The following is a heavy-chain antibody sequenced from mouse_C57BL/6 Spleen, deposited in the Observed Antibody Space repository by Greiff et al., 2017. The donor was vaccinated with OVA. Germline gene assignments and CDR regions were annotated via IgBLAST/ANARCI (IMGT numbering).Heavy chain of an antibody. CDR3: AREDFGYDGGSFDY. CDR1: GYTFTSYW. Sequence: SGAELAKPGASVKLSCKASGYTFTSYWMHWVKQRPGQGLEWIGYINPSSGYPKYNQKFKDKATLTADKSSSTAYMQLSSLTSEDSAVYDCAREDFGYDGGSFDYWGQGTTLTVSS. D-gene: IGHD2-2*01. CDR2: INPSSGYP. J-gene: IGHJ2*01. V-gene: IGHV1-7*01.